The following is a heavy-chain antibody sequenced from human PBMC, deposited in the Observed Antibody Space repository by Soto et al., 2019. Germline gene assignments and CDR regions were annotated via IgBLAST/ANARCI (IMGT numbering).Heavy chain of an antibody. Sequence: EVQLLESGGGLVQPGGSLRLSCAASGFGFSNYAMTWVRQAPGKGLEWVSSITTNGATTYYADSVKGRFTISRDNSKNTLYLQMNSLRAEDSAGYHCAKRACRDSSGSSDYWGQGTLVTVSS. CDR3: AKRACRDSSGSSDY. CDR1: GFGFSNYA. V-gene: IGHV3-23*01. CDR2: ITTNGATT. D-gene: IGHD3-10*01. J-gene: IGHJ4*02.